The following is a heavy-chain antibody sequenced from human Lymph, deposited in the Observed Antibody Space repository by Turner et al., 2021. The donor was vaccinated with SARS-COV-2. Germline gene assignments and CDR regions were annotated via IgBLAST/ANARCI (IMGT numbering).Heavy chain of an antibody. CDR2: ISNDGSNK. CDR3: ARSTGGSYYYGMDV. D-gene: IGHD2-15*01. CDR1: GFTFSSYA. J-gene: IGHJ6*02. V-gene: IGHV3-30-3*01. Sequence: QVQLVESGGGVVQPGRSLRLSCAASGFTFSSYAMHWVRQGPGKGVEWVAIISNDGSNKYYADSVKGRFTISRDNSKNTLYLQMNSLRAEDTAVYYCARSTGGSYYYGMDVWGQGTTVTVSS.